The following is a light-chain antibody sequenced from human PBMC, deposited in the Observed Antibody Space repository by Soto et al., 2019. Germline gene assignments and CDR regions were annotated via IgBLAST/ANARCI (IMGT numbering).Light chain of an antibody. CDR3: QQYDSSSPT. CDR2: DAS. Sequence: DIQMTQSPSTLSASVGDGATITCRASQNISVWLAWYQQRPGKAPKFLMYDASSLETGVPSRFSGSGSGTEFTLTIRSLQPDDSATYYCQQYDSSSPTFGQGTTVDIK. CDR1: QNISVW. J-gene: IGKJ2*01. V-gene: IGKV1-5*01.